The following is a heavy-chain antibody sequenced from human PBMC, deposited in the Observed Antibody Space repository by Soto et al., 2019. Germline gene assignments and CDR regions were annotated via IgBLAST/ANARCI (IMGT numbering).Heavy chain of an antibody. J-gene: IGHJ3*02. CDR1: GYTFTKYA. D-gene: IGHD3-22*01. CDR2: INVGNGNT. V-gene: IGHV1-3*01. CDR3: ATVRMGDYYDSSGYYRNDAFDI. Sequence: ASVKVSCKASGYTFTKYAIHWVRQAPGQRLEWLGWINVGNGNTEYSQKSQGRVTITRDTSATTVYMELSSLRSEDTALYFCATVRMGDYYDSSGYYRNDAFDIWGQGTMVTVSS.